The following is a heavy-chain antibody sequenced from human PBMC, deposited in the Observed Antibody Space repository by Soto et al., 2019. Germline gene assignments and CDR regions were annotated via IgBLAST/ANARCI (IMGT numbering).Heavy chain of an antibody. V-gene: IGHV3-11*01. Sequence: GGSLRLSCAASGFTFSDYYMTWIRQAPGKGLEWVSYITSSGTGVYYPDSVKGRFTISRDNAKKSLYLQMSSLRAEDTAVYYCARAYSDAFDIWGQGKMVTVSS. CDR2: ITSSGTGV. D-gene: IGHD2-15*01. J-gene: IGHJ3*02. CDR1: GFTFSDYY. CDR3: ARAYSDAFDI.